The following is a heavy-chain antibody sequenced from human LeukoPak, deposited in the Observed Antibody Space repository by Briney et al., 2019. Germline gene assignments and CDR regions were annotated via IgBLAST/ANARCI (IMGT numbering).Heavy chain of an antibody. J-gene: IGHJ4*02. V-gene: IGHV4-59*08. CDR2: IYDSGST. CDR1: GGSISTHY. D-gene: IGHD2-8*01. Sequence: PSETLSLTCTVSGGSISTHYWSWIRQPPGKGLEWIGNIYDSGSTNYNPSLKSRVTISMDTSKNQFSLTLSSVTAADTAVYYCARQGCNNGVCALLNWGQGTLVTVSS. CDR3: ARQGCNNGVCALLN.